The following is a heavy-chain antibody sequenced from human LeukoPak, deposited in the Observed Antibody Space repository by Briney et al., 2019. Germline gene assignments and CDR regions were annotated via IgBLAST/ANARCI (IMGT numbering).Heavy chain of an antibody. CDR3: ARIDYDFWSGFRILDY. CDR1: GGSISSSSYY. V-gene: IGHV4-39*01. CDR2: IYYSGST. D-gene: IGHD3-3*01. J-gene: IGHJ4*02. Sequence: PSETLSLTCTVSGGSISSSSYYWGWIRQPPGKGLEWIGSIYYSGSTYYNPSLKSRVTISVDTSKNQFSLKLSSVTAAATAVYYCARIDYDFWSGFRILDYWGQGTLVTVSS.